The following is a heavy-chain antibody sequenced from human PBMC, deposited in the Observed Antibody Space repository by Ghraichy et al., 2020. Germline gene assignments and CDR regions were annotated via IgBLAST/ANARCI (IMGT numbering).Heavy chain of an antibody. J-gene: IGHJ4*02. D-gene: IGHD2-15*01. CDR1: GFTVSSNY. CDR2: IYAGGNT. Sequence: GALNISCAASGFTVSSNYMSWVRQAPGKGLEWVSVIYAGGNTYYADSVKGRFTISRDNSKNTLYLQMNSMRAEDTAVYYCAGDYCSGGRCYFDYWGQGSLVTVSS. CDR3: AGDYCSGGRCYFDY. V-gene: IGHV3-53*01.